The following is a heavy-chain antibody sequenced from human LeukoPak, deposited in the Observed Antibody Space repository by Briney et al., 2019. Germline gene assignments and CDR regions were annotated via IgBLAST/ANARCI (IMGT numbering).Heavy chain of an antibody. Sequence: PSETLSLTCTVSGGSISSGSYYWSWIRQPPGKGLEWIGYIYYSGSTNYNPSLKSRVTISVDTSKNQFSLKLSSVTAADTAVYYCARAVPLVGGSYEVLFDYWGQGTLVTVSS. CDR1: GGSISSGSYY. J-gene: IGHJ4*02. CDR3: ARAVPLVGGSYEVLFDY. D-gene: IGHD1-26*01. V-gene: IGHV4-61*01. CDR2: IYYSGST.